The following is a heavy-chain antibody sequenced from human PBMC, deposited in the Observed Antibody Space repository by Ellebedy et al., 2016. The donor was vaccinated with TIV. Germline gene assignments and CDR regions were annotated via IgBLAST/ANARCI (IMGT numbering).Heavy chain of an antibody. V-gene: IGHV3-7*01. CDR2: IKQDGSEK. Sequence: GESLKISXAASGFTFSTYWLSWVRQAPGKGLEWVATIKQDGSEKYYVDSVKGRFTISRDNAKNSVYLHMNSLRVEDTAVYYCARVPRGPDYWGQGTLVTVSS. D-gene: IGHD3-10*01. CDR3: ARVPRGPDY. J-gene: IGHJ4*02. CDR1: GFTFSTYW.